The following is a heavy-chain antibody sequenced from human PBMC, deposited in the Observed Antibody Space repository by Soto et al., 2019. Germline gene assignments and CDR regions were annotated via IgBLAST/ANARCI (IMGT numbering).Heavy chain of an antibody. J-gene: IGHJ6*02. V-gene: IGHV1-58*02. Sequence: GASVKVSCKASGSGFISSGIQWVRQAHGQRLEWIGWIVVASGQTNYAQNFRGRVAITRDTSTATAYIELTGLTSEDTAVYFCSADRPHIGVGWWVWGQGTTVTVSS. CDR2: IVVASGQT. CDR3: SADRPHIGVGWWV. CDR1: GSGFISSG. D-gene: IGHD2-15*01.